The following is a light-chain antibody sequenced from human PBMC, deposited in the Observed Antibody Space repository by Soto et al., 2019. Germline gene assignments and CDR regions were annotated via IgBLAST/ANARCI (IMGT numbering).Light chain of an antibody. CDR2: EVS. V-gene: IGLV2-8*01. J-gene: IGLJ1*01. Sequence: QSALTQPPSASGSPGQSVTISCTGTSSDVGGYNYVSWYQQHPGKAPKLMIYEVSKRPSGVPDRFSGSKSGNTASLTVSGLQAEDEADYYCYSYAGTNVYVFGTGTKVTVL. CDR1: SSDVGGYNY. CDR3: YSYAGTNVYV.